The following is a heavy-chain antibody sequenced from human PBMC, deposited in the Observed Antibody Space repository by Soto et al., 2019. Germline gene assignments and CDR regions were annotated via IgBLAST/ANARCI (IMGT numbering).Heavy chain of an antibody. Sequence: EVQLVESGGGLVQPGGSLRLSCAASGFTFSSYWTHWVRQAPGKGLVWVSRINRDGSTTSYADSVKGRFTISRDNAKNTLYLQMNSLRAEDTDVYYCVRDGSGSAFDIWCQGTMVTVSS. J-gene: IGHJ3*02. D-gene: IGHD3-10*01. CDR2: INRDGSTT. CDR1: GFTFSSYW. V-gene: IGHV3-74*01. CDR3: VRDGSGSAFDI.